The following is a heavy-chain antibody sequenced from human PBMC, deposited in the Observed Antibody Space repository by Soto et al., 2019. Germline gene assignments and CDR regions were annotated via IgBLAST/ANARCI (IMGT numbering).Heavy chain of an antibody. CDR1: DVPCRGYF. D-gene: IGHD3-16*01. CDR3: QGGDF. V-gene: IGHV4-34*01. CDR2: INDSGST. J-gene: IGHJ4*02. Sequence: DPVSLTGALSDVPCRGYFWSWIRQSPDKGLDGIGEINDSGSTYYNPSFKSRLTISLDTSTSQISLRLTSVTAADSAVYYCQGGDFWGQGTRVTVSS.